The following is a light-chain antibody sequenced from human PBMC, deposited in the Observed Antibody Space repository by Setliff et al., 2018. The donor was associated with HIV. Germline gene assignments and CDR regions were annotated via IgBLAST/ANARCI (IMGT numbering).Light chain of an antibody. Sequence: QSALAQPASVSGSPGQAITTSCTGTSSDVGGYNHVSWYQQHPGKAPKLMIYEVNNRPSGVSNRFSGSKSGNTASLTISGLQAEDEADYYCSSYTSSVSFVFGTGTKVTVL. CDR1: SSDVGGYNH. CDR2: EVN. J-gene: IGLJ1*01. CDR3: SSYTSSVSFV. V-gene: IGLV2-14*01.